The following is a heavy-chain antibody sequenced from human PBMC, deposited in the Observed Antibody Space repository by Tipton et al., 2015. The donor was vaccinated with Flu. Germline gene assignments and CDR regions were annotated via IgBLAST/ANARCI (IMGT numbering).Heavy chain of an antibody. CDR1: GGSITSYY. CDR2: TYYSGST. D-gene: IGHD4-17*01. Sequence: TLSLTCTVSGGSITSYYWSWIRQPPGKGLEWIGYTYYSGSTNYNPSLKSRITISVDTSKNQFSLKLSSVTAADTAVYYCARRKTVTTRLTYFDYWGQGTLVTVSS. V-gene: IGHV4-59*08. CDR3: ARRKTVTTRLTYFDY. J-gene: IGHJ4*02.